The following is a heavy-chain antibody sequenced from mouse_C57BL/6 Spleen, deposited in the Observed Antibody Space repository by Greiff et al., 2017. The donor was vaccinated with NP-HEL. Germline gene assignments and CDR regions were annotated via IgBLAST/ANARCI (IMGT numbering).Heavy chain of an antibody. CDR3: TREESLGLGFAY. J-gene: IGHJ3*01. CDR1: GYTFTDYE. CDR2: IDPETGGT. V-gene: IGHV1-15*01. Sequence: QVQLQQSGAELVRPGASVTLSCKASGYTFTDYEMHWVKQTPVHGLEWIGAIDPETGGTAYNQKFKGKAILTADKSSSTAYMELRSLTSEDSAVYYCTREESLGLGFAYWGQGTLVTVSA.